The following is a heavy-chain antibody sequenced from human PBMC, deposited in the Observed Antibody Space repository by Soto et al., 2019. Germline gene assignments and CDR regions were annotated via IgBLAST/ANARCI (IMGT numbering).Heavy chain of an antibody. J-gene: IGHJ6*02. CDR1: GLTFSSYS. CDR3: AKDGLFFEVSVSRSPLPYYHYGLSV. Sequence: GGSLRLSCAASGLTFSSYSMNWVRQAPGKGLEWVSYISSSSSTIYYADSVKGRFTISRDNAKNSLYLQMNSLRSEDTAVYFFAKDGLFFEVSVSRSPLPYYHYGLSVPGQRTTVTVSS. D-gene: IGHD3-10*02. CDR2: ISSSSSTI. V-gene: IGHV3-48*01.